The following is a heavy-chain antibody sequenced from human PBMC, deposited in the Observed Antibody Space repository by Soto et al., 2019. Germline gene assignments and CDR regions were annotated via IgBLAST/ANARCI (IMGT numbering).Heavy chain of an antibody. CDR1: GFTFSSYA. CDR3: ARPLWRNDFNCGYFDL. J-gene: IGHJ2*01. Sequence: QVQLVESGGGVVQPGRSLRLSCAASGFTFSSYAMHWVRQAPGKGLEWVAVISYDGSNQYYADYVKGRFTISRDNSKNTLYLQMNSLNAVDTAVYYCARPLWRNDFNCGYFDLWGRGTLVTLSS. CDR2: ISYDGSNQ. D-gene: IGHD2-21*01. V-gene: IGHV3-30-3*01.